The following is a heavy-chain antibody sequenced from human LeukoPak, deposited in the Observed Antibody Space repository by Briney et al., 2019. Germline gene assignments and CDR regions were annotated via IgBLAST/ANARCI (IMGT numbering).Heavy chain of an antibody. Sequence: PGGSLRLSCAASGFTFSSYGMHWVRQAPGKGLEWVAVISYDGGNKYYADSVKGRFTISRDNSKNTLYLQMNSLRAEDTAVYYCAKDRGYCSGDSCYYFDYWGQGTLVTVSS. CDR2: ISYDGGNK. J-gene: IGHJ4*02. CDR1: GFTFSSYG. D-gene: IGHD2-15*01. CDR3: AKDRGYCSGDSCYYFDY. V-gene: IGHV3-30*18.